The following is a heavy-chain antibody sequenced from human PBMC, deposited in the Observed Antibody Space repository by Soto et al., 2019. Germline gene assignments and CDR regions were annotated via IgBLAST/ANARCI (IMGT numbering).Heavy chain of an antibody. Sequence: ASVKVSSKASGNTVSIYAMQWVRQALGQRPEWMGWINAGNGNTKYSEKFQDRFTITRDTSANTAYMDLRSLTSEDTAVYYCARGIWVAKSASYYFDSWGQGPQVTSPQ. V-gene: IGHV1-3*01. CDR1: GNTVSIYA. D-gene: IGHD5-12*01. CDR2: INAGNGNT. J-gene: IGHJ4*02. CDR3: ARGIWVAKSASYYFDS.